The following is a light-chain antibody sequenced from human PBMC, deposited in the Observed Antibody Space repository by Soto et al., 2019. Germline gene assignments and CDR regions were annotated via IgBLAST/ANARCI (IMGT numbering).Light chain of an antibody. CDR3: QQYNYWPFT. J-gene: IGKJ5*01. V-gene: IGKV3-15*01. CDR2: GAS. CDR1: QSVSSN. Sequence: EIVMTQSPATLSVSPGERATLSCRASQSVSSNLAWYQQKPGQAPRLLIYGASTSATGIPARFSGSGCWTEFTLTISSLQSEYFAVYYCQQYNYWPFTFGQGTGLEIK.